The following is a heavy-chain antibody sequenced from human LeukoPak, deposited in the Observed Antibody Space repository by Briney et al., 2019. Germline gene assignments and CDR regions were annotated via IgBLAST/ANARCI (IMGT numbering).Heavy chain of an antibody. CDR3: ARAQYYYYYMDV. J-gene: IGHJ6*03. Sequence: SVKVSCKASGGTFSSYAISWVRQAPGQGLEWMGGIIPIFGTANYAQKFQGRVTITTDESTSTAYMELSSMRSEDTAVYYCARAQYYYYYMDVWGKGTTVTVSS. CDR2: IIPIFGTA. V-gene: IGHV1-69*05. CDR1: GGTFSSYA.